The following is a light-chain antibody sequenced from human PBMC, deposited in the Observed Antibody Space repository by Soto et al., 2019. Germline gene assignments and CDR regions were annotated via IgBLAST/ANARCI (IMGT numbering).Light chain of an antibody. J-gene: IGLJ3*02. Sequence: QSVLTQPPSVSAAPGQKVTISCSGSSSNIENNFVSWYQQLPGTAPKLLIYDSNKRPSGIPDRFSGSKSGTSATLGITGLQTGDEADYYCGTWDSSLSSGVFGGGTKLTVL. CDR3: GTWDSSLSSGV. V-gene: IGLV1-51*01. CDR1: SSNIENNF. CDR2: DSN.